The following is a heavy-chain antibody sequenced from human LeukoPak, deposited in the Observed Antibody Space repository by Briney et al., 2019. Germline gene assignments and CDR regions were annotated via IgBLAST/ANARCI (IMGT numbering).Heavy chain of an antibody. Sequence: GASVKVSCKASGYTFTSYDTNWVRQATGQGLEWMGWMNPNSGNTGYAQKFQGRVTMTRDTSISTAYMELSSLRSEDTAVYYCARATTVGTYFLDYWGQGTLVTVSS. CDR3: ARATTVGTYFLDY. CDR1: GYTFTSYD. J-gene: IGHJ4*02. D-gene: IGHD4-23*01. V-gene: IGHV1-8*01. CDR2: MNPNSGNT.